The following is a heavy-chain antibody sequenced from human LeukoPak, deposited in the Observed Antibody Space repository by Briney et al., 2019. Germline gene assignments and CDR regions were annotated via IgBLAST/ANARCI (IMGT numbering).Heavy chain of an antibody. V-gene: IGHV4-31*03. J-gene: IGHJ5*02. CDR1: GGSISSGGYY. CDR3: ASDGDIVVVPAANWFDP. D-gene: IGHD2-2*01. Sequence: SETLSLPCTVSGGSISSGGYYWSWIRQHPGKGLEWIGYIYYSGSTYYNPSLKSRVTISVDTSKNQFSLKLSSVTAADTAVYYCASDGDIVVVPAANWFDPWGQGTLVTVSS. CDR2: IYYSGST.